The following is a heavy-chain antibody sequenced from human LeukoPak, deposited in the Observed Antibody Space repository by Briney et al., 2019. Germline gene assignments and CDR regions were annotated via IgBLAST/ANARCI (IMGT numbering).Heavy chain of an antibody. CDR2: INPSGGST. D-gene: IGHD2-15*01. CDR3: ARSYGCSGGSCYSTPEIGSAFDI. V-gene: IGHV1-46*01. J-gene: IGHJ3*02. Sequence: ASVKVSCKASGGTFSSYAISWVRQAPGQGLEWMGIINPSGGSTSYAQKFQGRVTMTRDTSMSTVYMELSSLRSEDTAVYYCARSYGCSGGSCYSTPEIGSAFDIWGQGTMVTVSS. CDR1: GGTFSSYA.